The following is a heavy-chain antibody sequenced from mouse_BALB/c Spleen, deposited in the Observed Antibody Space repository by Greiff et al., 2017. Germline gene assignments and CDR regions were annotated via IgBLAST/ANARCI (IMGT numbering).Heavy chain of an antibody. CDR1: GFTFSSYT. D-gene: IGHD4-1*01. CDR3: ARQNWDGFAY. Sequence: EVQLVESGGGLVQPGGSLKLSCAASGFTFSSYTMSWVRQTPEKRLEWVAYISNGGGSTYYPDTVKGRFTISRDNAKNTLYLQMSSLKSEDTAMYYCARQNWDGFAYWGQGTLVTVSA. CDR2: ISNGGGST. V-gene: IGHV5-12-2*01. J-gene: IGHJ3*01.